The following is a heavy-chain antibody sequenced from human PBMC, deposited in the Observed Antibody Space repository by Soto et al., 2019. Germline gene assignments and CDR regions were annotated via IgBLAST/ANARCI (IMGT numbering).Heavy chain of an antibody. CDR2: ISDSGGSGGT. D-gene: IGHD6-13*01. Sequence: EVQLLESGGGWGQPGGSLRLSCAASGFTFSSYAMTWVRQAPGRGLEWVSSISDSGGSGGTFYPDSVKGRFTISRDNYKNTLYLQMNSLRVEDTAVYYCAKEGYVTDAFDVWGQGTMVTVSS. V-gene: IGHV3-23*01. J-gene: IGHJ3*01. CDR3: AKEGYVTDAFDV. CDR1: GFTFSSYA.